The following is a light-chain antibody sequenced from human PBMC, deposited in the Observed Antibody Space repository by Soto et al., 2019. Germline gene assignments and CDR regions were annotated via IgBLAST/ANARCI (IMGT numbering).Light chain of an antibody. Sequence: DIQMTESPSSLSASVGDRVTITCRASQSISGYLSWYQQKPGKAPKLLIYAASTLHSGVPSRFSGSGSGTDFTLTISSLQPEDFATYFCQQLHSYPLTFGGGTKVDI. CDR1: QSISGY. V-gene: IGKV1-9*01. CDR2: AAS. CDR3: QQLHSYPLT. J-gene: IGKJ4*01.